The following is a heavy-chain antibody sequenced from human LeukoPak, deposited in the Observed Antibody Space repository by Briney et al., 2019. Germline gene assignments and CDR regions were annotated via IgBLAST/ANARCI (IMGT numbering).Heavy chain of an antibody. CDR3: AGMYYDILTGQSDY. CDR1: GGSISSYY. V-gene: IGHV4-4*07. D-gene: IGHD3-9*01. Sequence: SETLSLTCTVSGGSISSYYWSWIRQPAGKGLEWIRRIYTSGSTNYNPSLKSRVTMSVDTSKNQFSLKLSSVTAADTAVYYCAGMYYDILTGQSDYWGQGTLVTVSS. CDR2: IYTSGST. J-gene: IGHJ4*02.